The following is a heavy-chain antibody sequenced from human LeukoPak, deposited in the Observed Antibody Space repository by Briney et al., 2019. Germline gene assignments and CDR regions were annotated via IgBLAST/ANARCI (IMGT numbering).Heavy chain of an antibody. V-gene: IGHV3-23*01. D-gene: IGHD4-17*01. CDR3: ARESVHWYGDYRYHDY. CDR2: ISGSGGST. CDR1: GFTFSSYA. Sequence: GGSLRLSCAASGFTFSSYAMSWVRQAPGKGLEWVSAISGSGGSTYYADSVKGRFTISRDNAKNTLYLQMNSLRAEDTAVYYCARESVHWYGDYRYHDYWGQGTLVTVSS. J-gene: IGHJ4*02.